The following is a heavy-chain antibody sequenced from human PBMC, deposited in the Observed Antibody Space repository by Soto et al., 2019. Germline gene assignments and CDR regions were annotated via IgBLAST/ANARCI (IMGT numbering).Heavy chain of an antibody. V-gene: IGHV6-1*01. CDR1: GDSVSSDSAA. CDR3: ARGSTVTTGFDY. J-gene: IGHJ4*02. CDR2: TYYRSKWYY. D-gene: IGHD4-17*01. Sequence: SQTHSLTCDISGDSVSSDSAAWNWIRQSPSRGLEWLGRTYYRSKWYYSYAVSLKSRMTINPDTSKNQFSLQLNSVTPDDTAVYYCARGSTVTTGFDYWGQGTLVTVSS.